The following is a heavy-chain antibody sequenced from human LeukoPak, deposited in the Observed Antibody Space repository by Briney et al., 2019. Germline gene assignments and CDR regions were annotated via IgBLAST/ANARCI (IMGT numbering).Heavy chain of an antibody. CDR1: GFTFSDHY. D-gene: IGHD2-8*01. CDR3: TREGEWWGYCTNGVWYQGLDY. V-gene: IGHV3-72*01. Sequence: GGSLRLSCAASGFTFSDHYMDWVRQAPGKGLEWVGRTRNKANSYTTEYAASVKGRFTISRDDSKNSLYLQMNSLKTEDTAVYYCTREGEWWGYCTNGVWYQGLDYWGQGTLVTVSS. J-gene: IGHJ4*02. CDR2: TRNKANSYTT.